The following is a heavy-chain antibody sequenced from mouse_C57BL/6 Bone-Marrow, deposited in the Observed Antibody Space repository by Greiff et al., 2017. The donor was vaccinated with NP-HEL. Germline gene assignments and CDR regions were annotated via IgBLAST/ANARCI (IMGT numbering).Heavy chain of an antibody. CDR2: IYPRSGNT. J-gene: IGHJ3*01. CDR3: ARGGPFPFAY. V-gene: IGHV1-81*01. Sequence: VHLVESGAELARPGASVKLSCKASGYTFTSYGISWVKQRTGQGLEWIGEIYPRSGNTYYNEKFKGKATLTADKSSSTAYMELRSLTSEDSAVYFCARGGPFPFAYWGQGTLVTVSA. CDR1: GYTFTSYG.